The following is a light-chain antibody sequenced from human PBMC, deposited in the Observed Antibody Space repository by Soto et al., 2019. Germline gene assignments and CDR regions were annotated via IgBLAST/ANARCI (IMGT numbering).Light chain of an antibody. Sequence: EIVLTQSPGTLSLSPGERATLSCRASQSVISSYLAWYQQRPGQAPRLLIFGASYRATGVPDRFSGSGSGTDFTLTISRLEPEDFAVYYCQQYSSSPPEFTFGPGTKVDSK. CDR2: GAS. CDR3: QQYSSSPPEFT. CDR1: QSVISSY. J-gene: IGKJ3*01. V-gene: IGKV3-20*01.